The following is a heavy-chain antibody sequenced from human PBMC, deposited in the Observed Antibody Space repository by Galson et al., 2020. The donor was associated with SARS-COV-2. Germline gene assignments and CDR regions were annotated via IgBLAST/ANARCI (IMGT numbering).Heavy chain of an antibody. CDR1: GFTFSLYS. J-gene: IGHJ6*02. CDR3: ARVASWAMFGMDV. D-gene: IGHD1-26*01. CDR2: ISSSSDYI. V-gene: IGHV3-21*01. Sequence: GGSLRLSCAVSGFTFSLYSMNWVRQAPGKGLEWVSSISSSSDYIYNADSVKGRFTISRDNAKNLLYLQMNSLRADDTGVYYCARVASWAMFGMDVWGQGTTVTVSS.